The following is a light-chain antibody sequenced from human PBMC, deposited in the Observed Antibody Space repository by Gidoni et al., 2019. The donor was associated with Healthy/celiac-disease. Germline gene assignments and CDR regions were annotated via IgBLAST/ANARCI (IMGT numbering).Light chain of an antibody. CDR1: QSVSSSY. J-gene: IGKJ1*01. V-gene: IGKV3-20*01. CDR2: GAS. Sequence: IVLTQSPGTLSLSPGERATLSCRASQSVSSSYLAWYQQKPGQAPRLLIYGASSRATGSPDRFSGSGSGTDFTLTISRLEPEDFAVYYCQQYGSSPYTFXQXTKVEIK. CDR3: QQYGSSPYT.